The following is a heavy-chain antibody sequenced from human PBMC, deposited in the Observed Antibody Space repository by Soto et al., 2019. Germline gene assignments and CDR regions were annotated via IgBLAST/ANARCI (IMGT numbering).Heavy chain of an antibody. J-gene: IGHJ4*02. CDR3: ASSPPAMVAPDI. CDR2: VSYSGRT. Sequence: SETLSLTCAVSGGSVSSYSWTWVRQPPGKGLEWIGYVSYSGRTHYNPSLKSRVTISLDTSQNQFSLKLTSVTAADTAMYFCASSPPAMVAPDIWGQGTLVTVSS. V-gene: IGHV4-59*02. D-gene: IGHD5-18*01. CDR1: GGSVSSYS.